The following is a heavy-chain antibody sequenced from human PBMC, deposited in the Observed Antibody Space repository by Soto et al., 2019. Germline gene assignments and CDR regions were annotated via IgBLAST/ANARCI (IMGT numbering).Heavy chain of an antibody. J-gene: IGHJ4*02. CDR3: AKGVVAATVIDY. CDR2: ISYDGSNK. D-gene: IGHD2-15*01. CDR1: GFTFSSYG. Sequence: GGSLRLCCAASGFTFSSYGMHWVRQAPGKGLEWVAVISYDGSNKYYADSVKGRFTISRDNSKNTLYLQMNSLRAEDTAVYYCAKGVVAATVIDYWGQGTLVTVSS. V-gene: IGHV3-30*18.